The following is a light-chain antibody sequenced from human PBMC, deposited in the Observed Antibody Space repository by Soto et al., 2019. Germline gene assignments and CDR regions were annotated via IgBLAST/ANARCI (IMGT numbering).Light chain of an antibody. CDR1: QNILYNSNSKNY. Sequence: DFVMTQSPDSLAVSLGERATINCKSSQNILYNSNSKNYLAWYQQKPGQPPKLLFYWASTRESGVPDRFSASGSGTDFTLTISSLQADDVAVYYCQQYYSTPPTFGQGTKLEIK. CDR2: WAS. V-gene: IGKV4-1*01. CDR3: QQYYSTPPT. J-gene: IGKJ2*01.